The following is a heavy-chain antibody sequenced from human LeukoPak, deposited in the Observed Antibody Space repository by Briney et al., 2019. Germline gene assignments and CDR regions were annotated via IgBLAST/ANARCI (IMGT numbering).Heavy chain of an antibody. CDR2: ISSTSSYI. CDR1: GFTFSSYS. D-gene: IGHD5-12*01. CDR3: AKDPYRASSGLVDY. Sequence: GGSLRLSCAASGFTFSSYSMNWVRQAPGKGLEWVSSISSTSSYIYYADSVKGRFTISRDNSKNTLYLQMNSLRAEDTAVYYCAKDPYRASSGLVDYWGQGTLVTVSS. J-gene: IGHJ4*02. V-gene: IGHV3-21*04.